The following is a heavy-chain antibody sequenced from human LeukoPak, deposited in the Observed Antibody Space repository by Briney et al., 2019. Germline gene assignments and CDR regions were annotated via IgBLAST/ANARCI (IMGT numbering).Heavy chain of an antibody. CDR3: ARVGSSWLDDY. J-gene: IGHJ4*02. CDR2: ISSSSSYI. V-gene: IGHV3-21*01. D-gene: IGHD6-13*01. Sequence: PGGSLRLSCAASGFTFSSYSMNWVRQAPGKGLEWVSSISSSSSYIYYADSVKGRFTISRDNAKNSLYLRMNSLRAEDTAVYYCARVGSSWLDDYWGQGTLVTVSS. CDR1: GFTFSSYS.